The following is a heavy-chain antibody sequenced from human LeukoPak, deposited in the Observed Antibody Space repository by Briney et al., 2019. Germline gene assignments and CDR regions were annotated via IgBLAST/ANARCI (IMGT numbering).Heavy chain of an antibody. Sequence: PSETLSLTCTVSGGSISSYYWSWIRQPPGKGLEWIGYIYYSGSTNYNPSLKSRVTISVDTSKTQFSLKLSSVTAADTAVYYCARAQQLERRGYYYYGMDVWGQGTRPPSP. CDR1: GGSISSYY. CDR2: IYYSGST. CDR3: ARAQQLERRGYYYYGMDV. D-gene: IGHD1-1*01. V-gene: IGHV4-59*01. J-gene: IGHJ6*02.